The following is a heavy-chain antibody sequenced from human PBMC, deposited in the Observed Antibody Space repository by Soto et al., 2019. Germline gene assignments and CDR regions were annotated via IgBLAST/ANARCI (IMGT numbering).Heavy chain of an antibody. CDR3: ARDARVLQYYYDSSGPLDAFDI. CDR1: GFTFSSYS. Sequence: GGSLRLSCAASGFTFSSYSVNWVRQAPGKGLEWVSYISSSSSTIYYADSVKGRFTISRDNAKNSLYLQMNSLRDEDTAVYYCARDARVLQYYYDSSGPLDAFDIWGQGTMVTVSS. J-gene: IGHJ3*02. D-gene: IGHD3-22*01. V-gene: IGHV3-48*02. CDR2: ISSSSSTI.